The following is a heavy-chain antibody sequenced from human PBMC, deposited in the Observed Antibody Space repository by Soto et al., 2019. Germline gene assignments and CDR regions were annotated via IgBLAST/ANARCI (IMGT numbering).Heavy chain of an antibody. D-gene: IGHD3-22*01. Sequence: QVQLVQSGAEVKKPGSSVKVSCKASGGSLSNYGISWVRQAPGQGLEWMGAIIPVFGTPNYAQKFQDRVTITADKVTTTVYRWGGSLTSEVTSVYYCARGDATKIVVTTYYAMDVWGQGTTVTVSS. J-gene: IGHJ6*02. V-gene: IGHV1-69*14. CDR3: ARGDATKIVVTTYYAMDV. CDR2: IIPVFGTP. CDR1: GGSLSNYG.